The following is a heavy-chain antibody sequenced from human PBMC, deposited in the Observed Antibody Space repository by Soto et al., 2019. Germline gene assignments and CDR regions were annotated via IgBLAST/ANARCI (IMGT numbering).Heavy chain of an antibody. D-gene: IGHD1-26*01. CDR3: ARGTVGTNPNWLGP. Sequence: EVQLVESGGGLVQPGGSLRLSCAASGFTVSSSYLYWVRQAPGKGLEWVSSIYKSGDTYYADSVKGRFTISRDNYKSTLFLQMNSLRAEDTAVYYCARGTVGTNPNWLGPWCQGTLVTVSS. CDR2: IYKSGDT. J-gene: IGHJ5*02. CDR1: GFTVSSSY. V-gene: IGHV3-66*01.